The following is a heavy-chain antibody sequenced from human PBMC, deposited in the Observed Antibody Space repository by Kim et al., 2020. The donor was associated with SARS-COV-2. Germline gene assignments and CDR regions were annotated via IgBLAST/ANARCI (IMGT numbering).Heavy chain of an antibody. CDR3: AGDYDTDLTFDY. J-gene: IGHJ4*02. V-gene: IGHV4-59*08. CDR2: IYYSGST. Sequence: SETLSLTCTVSGGSISSYYWSWIRQPPGKGLEWIGYIYYSGSTNYNPSLKSRVTISVDTSKNQFSLKLSSVTAADTAVYYCAGDYDTDLTFDYWGQGTLVTVPS. CDR1: GGSISSYY. D-gene: IGHD3-22*01.